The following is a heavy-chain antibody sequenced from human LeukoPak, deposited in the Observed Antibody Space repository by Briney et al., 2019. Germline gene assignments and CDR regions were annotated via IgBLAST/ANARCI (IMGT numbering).Heavy chain of an antibody. D-gene: IGHD2-8*01. V-gene: IGHV3-11*04. J-gene: IGHJ5*02. CDR1: GFTFSDYY. Sequence: SGGSLRLSCAASGFTFSDYYMSWIRQAPGKGLEWVSYISSSSSTIYYADSVKGRFTISRDNAKNSLYLQMNSLRAEDTAVYYCAREVQNIVLMVYAQKGNWFDPWGQGTLVTVSS. CDR3: AREVQNIVLMVYAQKGNWFDP. CDR2: ISSSSSTI.